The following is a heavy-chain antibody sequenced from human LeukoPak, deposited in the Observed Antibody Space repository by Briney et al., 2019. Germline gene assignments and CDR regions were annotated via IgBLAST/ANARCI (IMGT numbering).Heavy chain of an antibody. J-gene: IGHJ4*02. Sequence: GGSLRLSCAASGFTFDDYAMHWVRQAPGKGLEWVSAVSGSGGTTYYADSVMGRFTISRDNSKNTLYLQMNSLRAEDTAVYYCTSAVRAAAGTWGQGTLVTVSS. CDR1: GFTFDDYA. V-gene: IGHV3-23*01. CDR3: TSAVRAAAGT. CDR2: VSGSGGTT. D-gene: IGHD6-13*01.